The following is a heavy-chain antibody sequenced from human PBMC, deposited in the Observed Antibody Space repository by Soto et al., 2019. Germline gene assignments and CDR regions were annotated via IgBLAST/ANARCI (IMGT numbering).Heavy chain of an antibody. J-gene: IGHJ6*02. V-gene: IGHV3-48*02. CDR1: GFTFSSYS. D-gene: IGHD6-19*01. CDR3: ARDGSSGWYGGFYYYYGMDV. Sequence: GGSLRLSCAASGFTFSSYSMNWVRQAPGKGLEWVSYISSSSTIYYADSVKGRFTISRDNAKNSLYLQMNSLRDEDTAVYYCARDGSSGWYGGFYYYYGMDVWGQGTTVTVSS. CDR2: ISSSSTI.